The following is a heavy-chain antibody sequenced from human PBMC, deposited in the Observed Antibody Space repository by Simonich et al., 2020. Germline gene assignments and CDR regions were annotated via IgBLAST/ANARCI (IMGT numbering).Heavy chain of an antibody. CDR3: ARGRLTGDKGAFDI. Sequence: QVQLVQSGAEVKKPGASVKVSCKASGYTFTGYYMHWVRQAPGQGLECMGGINPNSGGTNYAQKFQGRVTMTRDTASSTAYMELSRLRSDDTAVYYCARGRLTGDKGAFDIWGQGTMVTVSS. J-gene: IGHJ3*02. D-gene: IGHD7-27*01. CDR1: GYTFTGYY. CDR2: INPNSGGT. V-gene: IGHV1-2*02.